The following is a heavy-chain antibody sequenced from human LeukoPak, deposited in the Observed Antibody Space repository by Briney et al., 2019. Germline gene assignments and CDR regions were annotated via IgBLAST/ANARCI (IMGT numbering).Heavy chain of an antibody. CDR2: IINSSGYI. V-gene: IGHV3-21*01. CDR1: GFPFGSYS. CDR3: ARVFLRRAKKYCGGDCYYFDY. J-gene: IGHJ4*02. Sequence: GGSLRPSSAASGFPFGSYSMDWVRQPPGRGRGGVASIINSSGYIYYADSVKGRFTISRDNAKNSLYLQMNSLRAEDTAVYYCARVFLRRAKKYCGGDCYYFDYWGQGTLVTVSS. D-gene: IGHD2-21*01.